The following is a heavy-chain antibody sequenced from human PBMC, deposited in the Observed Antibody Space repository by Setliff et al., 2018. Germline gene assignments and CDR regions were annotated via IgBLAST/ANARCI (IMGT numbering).Heavy chain of an antibody. J-gene: IGHJ5*01. CDR2: IYYSGTT. V-gene: IGHV4-39*02. CDR1: GGSIISSTYN. CDR3: AGRDYSGGDS. D-gene: IGHD4-4*01. Sequence: SETLSLTCSVSGGSIISSTYNWGWIRQPPGKGLEWTGSIYYSGTTYYNPSLKSRVTISADTSNNSFSLNLFSVTAADTAVYYCAGRDYSGGDSWGHGTLVTV.